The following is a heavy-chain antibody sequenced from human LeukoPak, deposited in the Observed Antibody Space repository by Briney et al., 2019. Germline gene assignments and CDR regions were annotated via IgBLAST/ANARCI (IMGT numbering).Heavy chain of an antibody. V-gene: IGHV4-59*11. CDR3: ARCDSSSWYGGLYYYYMDV. D-gene: IGHD6-13*01. Sequence: SETLSLTCTVSGGSISSHYWSWIRQPPGKGLEWIGYIYYSGSTNYNPSLKSRVTISVDTSKNQFSLKLSSVTAADTAVYYCARCDSSSWYGGLYYYYMDVWGKGTTVTVSS. J-gene: IGHJ6*03. CDR2: IYYSGST. CDR1: GGSISSHY.